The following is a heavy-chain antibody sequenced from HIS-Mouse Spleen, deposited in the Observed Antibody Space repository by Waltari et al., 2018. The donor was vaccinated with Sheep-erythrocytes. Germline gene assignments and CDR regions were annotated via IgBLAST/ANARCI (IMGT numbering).Heavy chain of an antibody. CDR1: GFPFSSYG. CDR3: AKDGGGNWFDP. CDR2: ISYDGSNK. Sequence: QVQLVESGGGVVKPGRSRRLSCASSGFPFSSYGMHWVRQAPGKGLEWVAVISYDGSNKYYADSVKGRFTISRDNSKNTLYLQMNSLRAEDTAVYYCAKDGGGNWFDPWGQGTLVTVSS. J-gene: IGHJ5*02. D-gene: IGHD3-10*01. V-gene: IGHV3-30*18.